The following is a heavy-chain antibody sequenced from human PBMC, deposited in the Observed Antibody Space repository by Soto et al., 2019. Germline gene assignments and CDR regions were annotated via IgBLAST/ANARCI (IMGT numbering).Heavy chain of an antibody. CDR3: ARPKGTYSSGYYYFDF. J-gene: IGHJ4*02. V-gene: IGHV1-69*01. Sequence: VKLEQSGAEVKQPGSSVKVSCKTSGGTFSTYAINWVRQAPGQGLEWMGAIIPLFGTADYSQKFQGRVTITADESKSTAYMELSSLRSDDTAVYFCARPKGTYSSGYYYFDFWGQGTLVTVSS. D-gene: IGHD6-19*01. CDR2: IIPLFGTA. CDR1: GGTFSTYA.